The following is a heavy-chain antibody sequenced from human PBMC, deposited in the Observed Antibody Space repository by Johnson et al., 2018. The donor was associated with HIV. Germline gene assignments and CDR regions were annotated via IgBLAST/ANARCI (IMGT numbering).Heavy chain of an antibody. J-gene: IGHJ3*02. CDR1: GFTFSNYG. CDR3: VYDSSGYYAFDM. Sequence: QVQLVESGGGVERPGGSLRLSCAASGFTFSNYGMHWVRQAPGKGLEWVTFIRYDGIIKYYAESVKGRFTISRDNSKNTLSLQMNSLRAEDTAVYYCVYDSSGYYAFDMWGQGTMVTVSS. V-gene: IGHV3-30*02. CDR2: IRYDGIIK. D-gene: IGHD3-22*01.